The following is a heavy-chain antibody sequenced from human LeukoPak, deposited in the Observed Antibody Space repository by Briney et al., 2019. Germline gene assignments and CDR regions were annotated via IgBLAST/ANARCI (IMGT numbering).Heavy chain of an antibody. CDR1: GFTVSSNY. CDR3: ARGLAPATLGASYYYYGMDV. D-gene: IGHD5/OR15-5a*01. J-gene: IGHJ6*02. V-gene: IGHV3-66*01. CDR2: IYSGGST. Sequence: PGGSLRLACAASGFTVSSNYMSWVRQAPGKGLEWVSVIYSGGSTYYADSVKGRFTISRDNSKNTLYLQMNSLRAEDTAVYYCARGLAPATLGASYYYYGMDVWGQGTTVTVSS.